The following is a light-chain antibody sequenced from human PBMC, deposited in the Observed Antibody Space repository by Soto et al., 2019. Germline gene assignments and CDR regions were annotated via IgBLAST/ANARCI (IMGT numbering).Light chain of an antibody. CDR1: QDISSY. CDR2: AAA. V-gene: IGKV1-8*01. J-gene: IGKJ2*01. Sequence: AIRMTQSPSSFSASTGDRVTITCRASQDISSYLAWYQQKVGKAPKLLIYAAATLQRGAPSRFSGSGSGTDSPPPISARNPKNFAPNYFHRYFSYPYTFGQGTKLEI. CDR3: HRYFSYPYT.